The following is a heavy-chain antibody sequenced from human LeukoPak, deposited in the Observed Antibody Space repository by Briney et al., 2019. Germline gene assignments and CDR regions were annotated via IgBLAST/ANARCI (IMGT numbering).Heavy chain of an antibody. CDR3: ARVPAGVIGMKDAFDI. CDR1: GFIFSDYW. Sequence: PGGSLRLSCAASGFIFSDYWMSWVRQAPGKRPEWVGNIKKDGSEKYYVDSVKGRFTISRDNAKNSLSLQMNSLRAEDTAVYYCARVPAGVIGMKDAFDIWGQGTMVTVSS. V-gene: IGHV3-7*01. CDR2: IKKDGSEK. D-gene: IGHD3-16*02. J-gene: IGHJ3*02.